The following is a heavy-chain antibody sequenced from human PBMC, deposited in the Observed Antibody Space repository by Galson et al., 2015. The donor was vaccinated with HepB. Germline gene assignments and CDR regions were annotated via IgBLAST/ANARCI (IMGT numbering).Heavy chain of an antibody. D-gene: IGHD6-19*01. Sequence: SLRLSCAASGFTFSSYTMSWVRQTPGRGLQWLSYISTNGATIHYADSVKGRFTIARDNAKNAVWLQMNSLRAGDTAIYVCAKVFPEKTDGWYRQALYYFDSWGQGTRVTVSS. CDR1: GFTFSSYT. CDR3: AKVFPEKTDGWYRQALYYFDS. V-gene: IGHV3-48*04. CDR2: ISTNGATI. J-gene: IGHJ4*02.